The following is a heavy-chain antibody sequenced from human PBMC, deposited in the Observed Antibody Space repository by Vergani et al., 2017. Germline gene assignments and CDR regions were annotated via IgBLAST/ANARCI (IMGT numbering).Heavy chain of an antibody. CDR1: GFTLSSHA. Sequence: QVQLEESGGGVVQPGRSLRLSCAASGFTLSSHAMHWVRQAPGKGLEWVAFIWYDGSKEYYADSVKGRFTISRDNSKNTLYLQMNSLRDADTAVYYCARSGCCTEGVCYMTYYYYMDVWGKGTAVTVSS. J-gene: IGHJ6*03. CDR3: ARSGCCTEGVCYMTYYYYMDV. D-gene: IGHD2-8*01. V-gene: IGHV3-33*01. CDR2: IWYDGSKE.